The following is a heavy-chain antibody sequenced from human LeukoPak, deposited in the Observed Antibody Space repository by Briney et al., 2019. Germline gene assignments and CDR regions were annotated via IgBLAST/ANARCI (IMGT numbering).Heavy chain of an antibody. V-gene: IGHV3-23*01. CDR1: GFTFSSYA. CDR3: ARDQPNSSGYIRDPTFAFDI. CDR2: ISGSGGST. Sequence: GGSLRLPCAASGFTFSSYAMSWVRQAPGKGLEWVSAISGSGGSTYYADSVKGRFTISRDNSKNTLYLQMNSLRAEDTAVYYCARDQPNSSGYIRDPTFAFDIWGQGTMVTVSS. D-gene: IGHD3-22*01. J-gene: IGHJ3*02.